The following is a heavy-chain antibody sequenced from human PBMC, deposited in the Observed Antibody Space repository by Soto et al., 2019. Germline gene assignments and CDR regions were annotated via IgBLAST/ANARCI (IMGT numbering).Heavy chain of an antibody. V-gene: IGHV1-69*01. CDR2: VIPISDTT. CDR1: GGTFSSYV. J-gene: IGHJ6*02. CDR3: ARSQGSSTSLEIYYYYYYGMDV. D-gene: IGHD2-2*01. Sequence: QVQLVQSGAEVKKPGSSVKVSCKASGGTFSSYVISWVRQAPGQGLEWMGGVIPISDTTNYAQKFQGRVTITADESMSTAYMELSSLRSEYTAVYYCARSQGSSTSLEIYYYYYYGMDVWGQGTTVTVSS.